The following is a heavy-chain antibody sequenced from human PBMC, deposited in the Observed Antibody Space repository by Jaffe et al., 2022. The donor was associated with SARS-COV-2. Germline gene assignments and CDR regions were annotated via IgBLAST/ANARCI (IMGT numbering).Heavy chain of an antibody. Sequence: QLQLQESGPGLVKPSETLSLTCTVSGGSISSSSYYWGWIRQPPGKGLEWIGSIYYSGSTYYNPSLKSRVTISVDTSKNQFSLKLSSVTAADTAVYYCARQVVGATIDYWGQGTLVTVSS. V-gene: IGHV4-39*01. CDR2: IYYSGST. CDR3: ARQVVGATIDY. CDR1: GGSISSSSYY. J-gene: IGHJ4*02. D-gene: IGHD1-26*01.